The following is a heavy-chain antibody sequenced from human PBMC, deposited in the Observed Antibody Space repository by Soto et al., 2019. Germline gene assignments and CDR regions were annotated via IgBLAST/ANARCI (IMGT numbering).Heavy chain of an antibody. D-gene: IGHD2-15*01. V-gene: IGHV3-23*01. CDR1: GFTFRTYA. CDR2: ISNSGGNI. J-gene: IGHJ3*02. CDR3: AHPRGFGVFDAYDI. Sequence: GGSLRLSCAASGFTFRTYAMSWVRQAPGKGLEWVSAISNSGGNIYYADSVQGRFTISRDNSLNTLFLQMHSLRIEDTAVYYCAHPRGFGVFDAYDIWGQGTMVTVSS.